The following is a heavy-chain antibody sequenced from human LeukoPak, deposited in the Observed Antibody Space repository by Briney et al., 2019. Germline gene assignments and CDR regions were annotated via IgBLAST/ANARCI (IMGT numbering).Heavy chain of an antibody. CDR1: GFTVSSNY. CDR3: VRDRASRHLDY. D-gene: IGHD6-6*01. J-gene: IGHJ4*02. Sequence: GGSLRLSCAASGFTVSSNYMSWVRQALGKGLEWVSVIYSGGSTYYADSVKGRFTISRDNSKNTLYLQMNSLRADDTAVYYCVRDRASRHLDYWGQGTLVTVSS. CDR2: IYSGGST. V-gene: IGHV3-53*05.